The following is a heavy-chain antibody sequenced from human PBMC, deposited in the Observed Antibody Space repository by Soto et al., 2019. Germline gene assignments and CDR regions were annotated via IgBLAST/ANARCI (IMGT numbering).Heavy chain of an antibody. D-gene: IGHD3-9*01. V-gene: IGHV3-23*01. CDR2: ISGSGGST. J-gene: IGHJ5*02. CDR3: ATATYYDILSLLDP. CDR1: GFTFGDYA. Sequence: PGGSLRLSCTASGFTFGDYAMSWVRQAPGKGLEWVSAISGSGGSTYYADSVKGRFTISRDNSKNTLYLQMNSLRAEDTAVYYCATATYYDILSLLDPWGQGTLVTVSS.